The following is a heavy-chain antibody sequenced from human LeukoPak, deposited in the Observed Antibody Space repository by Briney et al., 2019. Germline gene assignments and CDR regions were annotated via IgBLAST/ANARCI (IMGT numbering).Heavy chain of an antibody. Sequence: SETLSLTCAVSGYSISSGYYWGWIRQPPGKGLEWIGGIYHSGSTYYNPSLKSRVTISVDTSKNQFSLKLSSVTAADTAVYYCARLRGYFDYWGQGTLVTVSS. V-gene: IGHV4-38-2*01. CDR2: IYHSGST. CDR1: GYSISSGYY. J-gene: IGHJ4*02. CDR3: ARLRGYFDY. D-gene: IGHD1-26*01.